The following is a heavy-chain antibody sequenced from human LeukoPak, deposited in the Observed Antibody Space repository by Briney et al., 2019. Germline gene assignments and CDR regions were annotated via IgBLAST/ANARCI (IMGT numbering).Heavy chain of an antibody. Sequence: PGGSLRLSCAASGFTFSSYAMPWVRQAPGKGLEWVAVISYDGSNKYYADSVKGRFTISRDNSKNTLYLQMNSLRAEDTAVYYCARDPRGVLWSYFDYWGQGTLVTVSS. CDR1: GFTFSSYA. J-gene: IGHJ4*02. V-gene: IGHV3-30-3*01. CDR2: ISYDGSNK. CDR3: ARDPRGVLWSYFDY. D-gene: IGHD3-10*01.